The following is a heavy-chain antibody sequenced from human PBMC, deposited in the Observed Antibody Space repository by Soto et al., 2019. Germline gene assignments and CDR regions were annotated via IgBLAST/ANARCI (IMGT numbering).Heavy chain of an antibody. CDR3: TRGSSLDFDF. D-gene: IGHD3-16*01. CDR2: IRRNAYGGTT. J-gene: IGHJ4*02. V-gene: IGHV3-49*04. CDR1: GFTFGDYA. Sequence: GGSLRLSCTTSGFTFGDYALSWVRQAPGKGLEWVGFIRRNAYGGTTDYAASVKGRFTISRDDSKSIAYLQMNSLRTEDTALYYCTRGSSLDFDFWGQGTLVTVSS.